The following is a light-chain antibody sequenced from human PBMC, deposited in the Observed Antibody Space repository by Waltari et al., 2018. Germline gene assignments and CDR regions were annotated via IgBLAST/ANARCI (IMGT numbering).Light chain of an antibody. CDR3: QRSYTTPFMYN. CDR2: AAS. CDR1: QTIRNY. J-gene: IGKJ2*01. Sequence: DIQMTQSPSSLSASVGDRVTITCRASQTIRNYLNWYQQKPGKAPHLLIYAASSLQSGVPSRFSGSGSGTDFTLTISSVQPEDSGIYYCQRSYTTPFMYNFGQGTKLEIK. V-gene: IGKV1-39*01.